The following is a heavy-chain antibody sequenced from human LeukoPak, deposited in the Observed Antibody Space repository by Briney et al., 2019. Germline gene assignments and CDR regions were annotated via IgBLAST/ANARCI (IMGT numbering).Heavy chain of an antibody. J-gene: IGHJ5*02. V-gene: IGHV7-4-1*02. CDR3: ARGHWTYYYDSSGRFDP. CDR1: GYTFTSYA. CDR2: INTNTGNP. Sequence: ASVKVSCKASGYTFTSYAMNWVRQAPGQGLEWMGWINTNTGNPTYAQGFTGRFVFSLDTSVSTAYLQISSLKAEDTAVYYCARGHWTYYYDSSGRFDPWGQGTLVTVSS. D-gene: IGHD3-22*01.